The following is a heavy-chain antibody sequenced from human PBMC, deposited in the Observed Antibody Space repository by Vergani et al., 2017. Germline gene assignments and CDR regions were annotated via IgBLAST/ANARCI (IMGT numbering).Heavy chain of an antibody. CDR3: ARWAAVTAMVDY. D-gene: IGHD5-18*01. CDR2: MNPKSGNS. CDR1: GYTFIEYD. V-gene: IGHV1-8*01. Sequence: QVQLVQSGAEVKKPGASVKVSCWASGYTFIEYDIDWVRQAAGQGLEWMGWMNPKSGNSGFAQKFQGRVTMTRDTSISTAYMELSRLRSDDTAVYYCARWAAVTAMVDYWGQGTLVTVSS. J-gene: IGHJ4*02.